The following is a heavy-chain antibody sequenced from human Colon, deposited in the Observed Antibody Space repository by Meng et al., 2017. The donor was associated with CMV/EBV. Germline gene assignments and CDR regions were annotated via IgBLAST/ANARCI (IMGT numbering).Heavy chain of an antibody. D-gene: IGHD1-26*01. J-gene: IGHJ4*02. CDR1: GFTFSSYW. Sequence: CAVSGFTFSSYWRHWVRQVPGKGLVWVSRINSDGTSASYADSVQGRFTISRDNAKSTLYLQMNSLRAEDTAVYYCARGYSGTYRADYWGQGTLVTVSS. CDR2: INSDGTSA. CDR3: ARGYSGTYRADY. V-gene: IGHV3-74*01.